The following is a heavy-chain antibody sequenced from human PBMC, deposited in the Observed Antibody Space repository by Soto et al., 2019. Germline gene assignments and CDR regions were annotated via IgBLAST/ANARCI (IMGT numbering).Heavy chain of an antibody. Sequence: SVKVSCKASGGTFSSYAISWVRQAPGQGLEWMGGIIPIFGTANYAQKFQGRVTITADESTSTAYMELSSLRSEDTAVYYCSRDRRVPAEEGSFDFCGQGSLVIVSS. CDR2: IIPIFGTA. D-gene: IGHD2-2*01. J-gene: IGHJ4*02. V-gene: IGHV1-69*13. CDR3: SRDRRVPAEEGSFDF. CDR1: GGTFSSYA.